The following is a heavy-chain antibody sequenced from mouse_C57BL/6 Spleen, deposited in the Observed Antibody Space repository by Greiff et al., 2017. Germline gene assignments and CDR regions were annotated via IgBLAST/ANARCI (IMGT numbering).Heavy chain of an antibody. CDR1: GYAFSSSW. CDR3: AKEGNYYDLSWFAY. V-gene: IGHV1-82*01. Sequence: QVQLQQSGPELVKPGDSVKISCKASGYAFSSSWMNWVKQRPGKGLEWIGRIYPGDGDTNYNGKFKGKATLTADKSSSTAYMQLSSLTSEDSAVYFCAKEGNYYDLSWFAYWGQGTLVTVSA. CDR2: IYPGDGDT. J-gene: IGHJ3*01. D-gene: IGHD2-4*01.